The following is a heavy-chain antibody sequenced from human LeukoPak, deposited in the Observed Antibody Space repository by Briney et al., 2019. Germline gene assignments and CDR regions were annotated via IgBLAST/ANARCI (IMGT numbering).Heavy chain of an antibody. CDR1: GYTFTDYY. J-gene: IGHJ4*02. V-gene: IGHV1-2*02. Sequence: ASVTVSFKASGYTFTDYYIHWVRQAPGQGLEWMGWVNPHSGGTNYAQKFQGRVTMTRDTSISTAYMELSRLRSDDTAIYYCARGAGGYSYGFDFWGQGALVTVSS. D-gene: IGHD5-18*01. CDR3: ARGAGGYSYGFDF. CDR2: VNPHSGGT.